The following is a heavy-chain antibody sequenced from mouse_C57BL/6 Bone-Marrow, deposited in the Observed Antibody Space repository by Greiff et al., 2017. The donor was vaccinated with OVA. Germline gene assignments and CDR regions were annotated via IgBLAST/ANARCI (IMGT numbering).Heavy chain of an antibody. CDR3: AGDY. CDR2: INPNTGGT. J-gene: IGHJ2*01. CDR1: GYTFTDYY. V-gene: IGHV1-26*01. Sequence: EVKLQQSGPELVKPGASVKISCKASGYTFTDYYMNWVKQSHGKSLEWIGDINPNTGGTSYNQKFKGKATLTVDKSSSTAYMELRSLTSEDSAVYYCAGDYWGQGTTLTVSS.